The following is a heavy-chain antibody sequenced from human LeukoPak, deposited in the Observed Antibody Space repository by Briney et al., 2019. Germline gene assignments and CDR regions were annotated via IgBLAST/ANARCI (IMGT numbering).Heavy chain of an antibody. Sequence: GRSLRLSCAASGFTFSSYGMHWVRQAPGKGLEWVAVISYDGSNKYYADSVKGRFTISRDNAKNTVYLEMNSLSVEDTATYYCIRDFRSADLWGQGTLVTVTS. CDR3: IRDFRSADL. CDR1: GFTFSSYG. CDR2: ISYDGSNK. J-gene: IGHJ5*02. V-gene: IGHV3-30*03.